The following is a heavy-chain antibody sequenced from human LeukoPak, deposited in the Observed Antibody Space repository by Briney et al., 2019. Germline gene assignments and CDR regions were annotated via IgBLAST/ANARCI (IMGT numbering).Heavy chain of an antibody. D-gene: IGHD5-18*01. Sequence: SETLSLTCIVSGGSISSSSYYWGWIRQPPGKGLEWIGSIYYSGSTYYNPSLKSRVTISVDTSKNQFSLKLSSVTAADTAVYYCARVDTAYYYYGMDVWGQGTTVTVSS. J-gene: IGHJ6*02. CDR3: ARVDTAYYYYGMDV. CDR2: IYYSGST. CDR1: GGSISSSSYY. V-gene: IGHV4-39*07.